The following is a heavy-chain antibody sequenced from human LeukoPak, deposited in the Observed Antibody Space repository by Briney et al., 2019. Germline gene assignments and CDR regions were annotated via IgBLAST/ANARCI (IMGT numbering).Heavy chain of an antibody. CDR2: ISGSGGST. D-gene: IGHD3-22*01. Sequence: GGSLRLSCAASGFTFSSYAMSWVRQAPGKGLEWVSAISGSGGSTYYADSVKGRFTISRDNSKNTLYLQMNSLRAGDTAVYYCAKEEYYYDSSGYYSVFDYWGQGTLVTVSS. CDR3: AKEEYYYDSSGYYSVFDY. J-gene: IGHJ4*02. CDR1: GFTFSSYA. V-gene: IGHV3-23*01.